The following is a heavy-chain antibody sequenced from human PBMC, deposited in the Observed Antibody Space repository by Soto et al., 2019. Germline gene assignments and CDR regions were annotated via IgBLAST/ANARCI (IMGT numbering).Heavy chain of an antibody. CDR2: IWHDGNEK. CDR1: GFTFSDYG. CDR3: SRECWQDGNYRFDP. Sequence: QVQLVESGGGVVQPGRSLRLSCAASGFTFSDYGLHWVRQTPGMGLEWVALIWHDGNEKYYADSAKGRFTVSRDNSKNTLYLQMNSLRAEDTALYYCSRECWQDGNYRFDPWFQGTLFAVSS. D-gene: IGHD4-4*01. V-gene: IGHV3-33*01. J-gene: IGHJ5*02.